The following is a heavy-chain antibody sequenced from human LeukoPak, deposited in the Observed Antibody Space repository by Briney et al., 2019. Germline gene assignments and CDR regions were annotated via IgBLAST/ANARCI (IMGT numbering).Heavy chain of an antibody. CDR1: GYTFTSYG. CDR3: ARVYCSSTSCYGEAYYYGMDV. CDR2: ISAYNGNT. J-gene: IGHJ6*02. V-gene: IGHV1-18*01. D-gene: IGHD2-2*01. Sequence: ASVKVSCKASGYTFTSYGISWVRQAPGHGLEWMGWISAYNGNTNYAQKLQGRVTMTTDTSTSTAYMELRSLRSDDPAVYYCARVYCSSTSCYGEAYYYGMDVWGQGTTVTVSS.